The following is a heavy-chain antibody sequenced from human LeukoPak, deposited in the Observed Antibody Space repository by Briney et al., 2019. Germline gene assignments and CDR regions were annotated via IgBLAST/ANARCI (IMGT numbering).Heavy chain of an antibody. V-gene: IGHV3-66*01. D-gene: IGHD3-22*01. CDR3: ASTYYYDSSGYYPHDYYYGMDV. CDR2: IYSGGST. Sequence: GGSLRLSCAASGFTVSSNYMSWVRQAPGKGLEWVSVIYSGGSTYYADSVKGRFTISRDNSKNTLYLQMNSPRAEDTAVYYCASTYYYDSSGYYPHDYYYGMDVWGQGTTVTVSS. CDR1: GFTVSSNY. J-gene: IGHJ6*02.